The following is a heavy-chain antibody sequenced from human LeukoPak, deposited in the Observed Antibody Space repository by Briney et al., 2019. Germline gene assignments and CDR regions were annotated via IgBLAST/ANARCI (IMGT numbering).Heavy chain of an antibody. CDR2: INSNSGGT. CDR3: ARFRAGSGSYYYFDY. J-gene: IGHJ4*02. CDR1: GYTFTGYY. V-gene: IGHV1-2*02. D-gene: IGHD3-10*01. Sequence: ASVKVSCKASGYTFTGYYMHWVRQAPGQGLEWMGWINSNSGGTNYAQKFQGRVTMTRDTSISTAYMELSSLRSDETAVYYCARFRAGSGSYYYFDYWGQGTLVTVSS.